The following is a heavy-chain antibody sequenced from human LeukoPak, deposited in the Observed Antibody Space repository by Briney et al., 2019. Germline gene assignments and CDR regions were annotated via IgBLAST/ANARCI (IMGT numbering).Heavy chain of an antibody. D-gene: IGHD1-26*01. Sequence: SVKVSCKASGYTFTGYYMHWVRQAPGQGLELMGWINPNSGGTNYAQKFQGRVTMTRDTSISTAYMELSRLRSDDTAVYYCARDQALGGSYTPLVYVAYWGQGTLVTVSS. V-gene: IGHV1-2*02. CDR3: ARDQALGGSYTPLVYVAY. J-gene: IGHJ4*02. CDR2: INPNSGGT. CDR1: GYTFTGYY.